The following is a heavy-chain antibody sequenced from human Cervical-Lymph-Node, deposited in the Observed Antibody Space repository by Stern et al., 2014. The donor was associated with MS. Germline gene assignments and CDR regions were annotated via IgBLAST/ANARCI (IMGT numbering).Heavy chain of an antibody. CDR1: GYTFSDHY. J-gene: IGHJ3*02. Sequence: QVQLVQSGAEVKKPGASVKVSCKASGYTFSDHYMHWVRQAPGQGLEWMGWINAKSGITNYAQKFQGRVTMTRDTSISTAYMELSSLRSDDTAVYYCARELNWNYIFTNVFDIWGQGTMVTVSS. D-gene: IGHD1-7*01. CDR3: ARELNWNYIFTNVFDI. CDR2: INAKSGIT. V-gene: IGHV1-2*02.